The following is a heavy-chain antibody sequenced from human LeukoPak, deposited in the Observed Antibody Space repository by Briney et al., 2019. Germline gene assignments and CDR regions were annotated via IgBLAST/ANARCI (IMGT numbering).Heavy chain of an antibody. D-gene: IGHD3-16*01. Sequence: GASVKVSCKASGYTFTGYYMHWVRQAPGQGLEWMGWINPNSGNTGYAQKFQGRVTITRNTSISTAYMELSSLRSEDTAVYYCARGQVGDFLDYWGQGTLVTVSS. CDR3: ARGQVGDFLDY. CDR2: INPNSGNT. J-gene: IGHJ4*02. V-gene: IGHV1-8*03. CDR1: GYTFTGYY.